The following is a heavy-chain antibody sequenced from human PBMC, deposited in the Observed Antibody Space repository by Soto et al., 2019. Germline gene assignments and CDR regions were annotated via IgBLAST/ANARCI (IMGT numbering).Heavy chain of an antibody. J-gene: IGHJ4*02. V-gene: IGHV5-51*01. Sequence: RGESLKISCKGSGHIFSDYWIGWVRQMPGKGLEWLGIIYPGDSDTRYSPSFQCQVTITVDKSINTAYLQWSRLKASDTAIYYCARQRLWGTSGYYYFENWGQGTLVTVAS. D-gene: IGHD3-22*01. CDR3: ARQRLWGTSGYYYFEN. CDR2: IYPGDSDT. CDR1: GHIFSDYW.